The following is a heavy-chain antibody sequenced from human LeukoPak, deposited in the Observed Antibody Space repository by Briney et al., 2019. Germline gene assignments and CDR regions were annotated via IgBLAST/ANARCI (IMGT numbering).Heavy chain of an antibody. Sequence: PSETLSLTCTVSGGSISSGGYYWSWIRQPPGKGLEWIGYIYHSGSTYYNPSLKSRVTISVDRSKNQFSLKLSSVTAADTAVYYCARALWFGAGSNYFDYWGQGTLVTVSS. J-gene: IGHJ4*02. D-gene: IGHD3-10*01. V-gene: IGHV4-30-2*01. CDR3: ARALWFGAGSNYFDY. CDR1: GGSISSGGYY. CDR2: IYHSGST.